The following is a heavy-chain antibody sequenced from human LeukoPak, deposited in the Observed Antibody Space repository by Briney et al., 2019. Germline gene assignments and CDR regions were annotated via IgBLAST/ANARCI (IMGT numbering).Heavy chain of an antibody. Sequence: PGRSLRLSCAAPGFTFSSYGMHWFRQAPGKGLEWVAVISYDGSNKYYADSVKGRFTISRDNSKNTLYLQMNSLRVEDTAVYYCAPEGDGYILFDYWGQGTLVTVSS. J-gene: IGHJ4*02. CDR2: ISYDGSNK. D-gene: IGHD5-24*01. CDR3: APEGDGYILFDY. V-gene: IGHV3-30*03. CDR1: GFTFSSYG.